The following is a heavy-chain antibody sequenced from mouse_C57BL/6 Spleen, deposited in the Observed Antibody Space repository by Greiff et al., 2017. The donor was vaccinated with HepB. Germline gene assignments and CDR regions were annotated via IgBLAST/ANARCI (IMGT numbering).Heavy chain of an antibody. CDR1: GFNIKDYY. V-gene: IGHV14-1*01. D-gene: IGHD2-4*01. CDR3: TTWDDYDGWFAY. Sequence: VQLQQSGAELVRPGASVKLSCTASGFNIKDYYMHWVKQRPEQGLEWIGRIDPEDGATEYAPKFQGKATMTADTSSNTAYLQLSSLTSADTAVSYCTTWDDYDGWFAYWGQGTLVTVSA. CDR2: IDPEDGAT. J-gene: IGHJ3*01.